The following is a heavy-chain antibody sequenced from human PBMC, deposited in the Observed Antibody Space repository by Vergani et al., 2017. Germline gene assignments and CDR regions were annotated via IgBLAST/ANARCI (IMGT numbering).Heavy chain of an antibody. CDR1: GFTFDDYT. Sequence: EVQLVESGGVVVQPGGSLSLSCAASGFTFDDYTMHWVRQAPGQGLEWVSLISWDGGSTYYADSVKGRFTISRDNSKNSLYLQMNSLRTEDTALYYCAKDRMGYYDSSGYYYSFDYWGQGTLVTVSS. CDR2: ISWDGGST. CDR3: AKDRMGYYDSSGYYYSFDY. D-gene: IGHD3-22*01. J-gene: IGHJ4*02. V-gene: IGHV3-43*01.